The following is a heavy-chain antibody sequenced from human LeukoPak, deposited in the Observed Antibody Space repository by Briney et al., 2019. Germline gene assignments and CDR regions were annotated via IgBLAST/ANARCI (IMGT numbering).Heavy chain of an antibody. CDR1: GFTVSSNY. J-gene: IGHJ6*02. V-gene: IGHV3-66*01. CDR3: AREGYDSSGYLEGYYYGMDV. D-gene: IGHD3-22*01. Sequence: GGSLRLSCAASGFTVSSNYMSWVRQAPGKGLEWVSVIYSGGSTYYADSVKGRFTISRDNSKNTLYLQMNSLRAEDTAVYYCAREGYDSSGYLEGYYYGMDVWGQGTTVTVSS. CDR2: IYSGGST.